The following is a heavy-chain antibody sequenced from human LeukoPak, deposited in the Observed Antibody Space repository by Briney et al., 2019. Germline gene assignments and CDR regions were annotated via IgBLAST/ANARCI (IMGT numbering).Heavy chain of an antibody. V-gene: IGHV3-23*01. CDR2: ISGSGGST. CDR3: AKVWDVLRYFDWLLYLDY. Sequence: GGSLRLSXAASGFTFRSYAMSWVRQAPGKGLEWVSAISGSGGSTYYADSVKGRFTISRDNSKNTLYLQMNSLRAEDTAVYYCAKVWDVLRYFDWLLYLDYWGQGTLVTVSS. J-gene: IGHJ4*02. D-gene: IGHD3-9*01. CDR1: GFTFRSYA.